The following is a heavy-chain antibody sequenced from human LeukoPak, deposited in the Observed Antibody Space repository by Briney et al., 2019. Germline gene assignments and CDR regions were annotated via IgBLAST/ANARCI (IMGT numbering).Heavy chain of an antibody. V-gene: IGHV1-2*02. D-gene: IGHD2-8*01. CDR3: ARVGYCTKGVCMNYDY. CDR2: INPNSGGT. J-gene: IGHJ4*02. CDR1: GYMFTAPY. Sequence: ASVKVSCKASGYMFTAPYIHWMRQAPGQGLEWMGWINPNSGGTRYAQTFQGRITVTGDTSTSTAYMELSGLRDDDTAVYYCARVGYCTKGVCMNYDYWGQGTLVTVSS.